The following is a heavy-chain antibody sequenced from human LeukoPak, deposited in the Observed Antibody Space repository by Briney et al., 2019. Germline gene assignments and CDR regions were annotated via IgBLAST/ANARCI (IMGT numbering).Heavy chain of an antibody. V-gene: IGHV3-23*01. CDR1: GFIFSSYD. D-gene: IGHD3-22*01. CDR3: AKDSGPYTSGYYGH. Sequence: PGRSLRLSCAASGFIFSSYDMSWVRQAPGKRLEWVSAISGGGGTTYYADSVKGRFTISRDNSKNTLFLQMNSLRAEDTAVYYCAKDSGPYTSGYYGHWGQGTLVTVSS. CDR2: ISGGGGTT. J-gene: IGHJ4*02.